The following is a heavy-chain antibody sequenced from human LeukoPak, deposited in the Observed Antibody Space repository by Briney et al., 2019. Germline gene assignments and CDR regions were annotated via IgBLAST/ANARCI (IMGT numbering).Heavy chain of an antibody. CDR2: ISAYNGNT. CDR3: ARDRVLLWFGEPGY. Sequence: GASVKVSCKASGYTFTSYGISWVRQAPGQGLEWMGWISAYNGNTNYAQKLQGRVTMTTDTCTSTAYMELRSLRSDDTAVYYCARDRVLLWFGEPGYWGQGTLVTVSS. J-gene: IGHJ4*02. CDR1: GYTFTSYG. D-gene: IGHD3-10*01. V-gene: IGHV1-18*01.